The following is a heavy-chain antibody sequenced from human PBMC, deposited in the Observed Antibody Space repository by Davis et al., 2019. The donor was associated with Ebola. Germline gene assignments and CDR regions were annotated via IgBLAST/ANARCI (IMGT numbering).Heavy chain of an antibody. Sequence: MPSETLSLTCAVYGGSFSGYYWSWIRQPPGKGLEWIGEINHSGSTNYNPSLKSRVTISVDTSKNQFSLKLSSVTAADTAVYYCATGYSSGWYHYYGMDVWGQGTTVTVSS. CDR3: ATGYSSGWYHYYGMDV. J-gene: IGHJ6*02. CDR2: INHSGST. D-gene: IGHD6-19*01. CDR1: GGSFSGYY. V-gene: IGHV4-34*01.